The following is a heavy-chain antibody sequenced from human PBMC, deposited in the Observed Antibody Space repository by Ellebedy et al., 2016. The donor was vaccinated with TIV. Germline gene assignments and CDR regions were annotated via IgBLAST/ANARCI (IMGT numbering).Heavy chain of an antibody. J-gene: IGHJ4*02. V-gene: IGHV3-9*01. CDR1: GFIVTNSY. CDR3: AKDSNYYGSGADY. D-gene: IGHD3-10*01. Sequence: SLKISXAASGFIVTNSYMTWVRQAPGKGLEWVSGISWNSGSIGYADSVKGRFTISRDNAKNSLYLQMNSLRAEDTALYYCAKDSNYYGSGADYWGQGTLVTVSS. CDR2: ISWNSGSI.